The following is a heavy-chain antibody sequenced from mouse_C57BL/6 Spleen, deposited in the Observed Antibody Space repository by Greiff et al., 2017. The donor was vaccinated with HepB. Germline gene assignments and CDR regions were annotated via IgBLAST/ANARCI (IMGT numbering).Heavy chain of an antibody. CDR1: GFTFSDYG. D-gene: IGHD2-5*01. Sequence: VQLKESGGGLVKPGGSLKLSCAASGFTFSDYGMHWVRQAPEKGLEWVAYISSGSSTIYYADTVKGRFTISRDNAKNTLFLQMTSLRSEDTAMYYCARPGSKGVVYFDYWGQGTTLTVSS. CDR2: ISSGSSTI. V-gene: IGHV5-17*01. CDR3: ARPGSKGVVYFDY. J-gene: IGHJ2*01.